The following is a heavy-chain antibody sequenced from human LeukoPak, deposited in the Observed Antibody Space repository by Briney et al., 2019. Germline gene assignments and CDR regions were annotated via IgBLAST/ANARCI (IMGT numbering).Heavy chain of an antibody. J-gene: IGHJ4*02. CDR1: GFRFSTYS. V-gene: IGHV3-30*03. CDR2: ISPDGDYE. Sequence: SGGSLRLSCAASGFRFSTYSMHWVRQAPGMGPEWVAIISPDGDYENYAGSVKGRFTISRDNSKNTLYLQMNTLRVEDSAVYYCAREKYCTPSDCLHGRFYFNLWGQGSLVTVSS. CDR3: AREKYCTPSDCLHGRFYFNL. D-gene: IGHD2-8*01.